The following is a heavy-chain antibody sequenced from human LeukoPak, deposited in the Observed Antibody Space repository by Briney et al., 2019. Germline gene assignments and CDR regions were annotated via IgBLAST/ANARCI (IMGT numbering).Heavy chain of an antibody. V-gene: IGHV3-23*01. Sequence: GGSLRLSCAASGFTFSSYAMSWVRQAPGKGLEWVSAISGSGGSTYYADSVKGRFTISRDNSKNTLYLQMNSLRAEDTAVYYCATTQLYDFWSGYYYFDYRGQGTLVTVSS. D-gene: IGHD3-3*01. J-gene: IGHJ4*02. CDR2: ISGSGGST. CDR3: ATTQLYDFWSGYYYFDY. CDR1: GFTFSSYA.